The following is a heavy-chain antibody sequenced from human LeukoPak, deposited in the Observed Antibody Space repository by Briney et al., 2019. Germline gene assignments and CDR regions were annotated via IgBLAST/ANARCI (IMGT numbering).Heavy chain of an antibody. Sequence: GGSLRLSCAASGFTLSSMNWVRQAPGKGLEWISYMNSDRYSNTIYYGDTVKGRFAISRDNAKNSLYLQMNSLRDEDTAVYYCARDRDYAFDYWGQGTLATVSS. CDR1: GFTLSS. CDR3: ARDRDYAFDY. D-gene: IGHD4-17*01. V-gene: IGHV3-48*02. CDR2: MNSDRYSNTI. J-gene: IGHJ4*02.